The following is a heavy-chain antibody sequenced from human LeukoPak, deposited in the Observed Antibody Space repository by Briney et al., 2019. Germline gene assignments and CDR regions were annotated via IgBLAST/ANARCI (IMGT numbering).Heavy chain of an antibody. D-gene: IGHD6-25*01. CDR1: GFTLRNYD. Sequence: GGSLRLSCVGSGFTLRNYDMPWVRQATGKGLEWVSSIGTDGDTYYSGSVKGRFTISRESAKNSVYLQMNSLRAGDTAVYYCARGGKGRGFDPWGQGTLVTVSS. CDR3: ARGGKGRGFDP. CDR2: IGTDGDT. J-gene: IGHJ5*02. V-gene: IGHV3-13*01.